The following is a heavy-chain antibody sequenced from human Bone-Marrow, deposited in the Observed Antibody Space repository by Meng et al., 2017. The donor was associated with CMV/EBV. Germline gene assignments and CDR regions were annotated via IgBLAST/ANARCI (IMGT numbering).Heavy chain of an antibody. Sequence: GGSLRLSCAASGFTFSTHAMSWVRQAPGKGLNWVSIIYSGGSATYYADSVKGRFTISRDDSKNTLYLQMNSLRAEDTAVYYCAREVGTTTGPDYWGQGTLVTVSS. J-gene: IGHJ4*02. D-gene: IGHD1-26*01. CDR1: GFTFSTHA. CDR2: IYSGGSAT. V-gene: IGHV3-23*03. CDR3: AREVGTTTGPDY.